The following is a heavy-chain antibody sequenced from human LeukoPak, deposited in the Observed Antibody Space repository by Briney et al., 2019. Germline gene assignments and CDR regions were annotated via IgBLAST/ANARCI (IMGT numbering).Heavy chain of an antibody. CDR3: ARGPDYGDHEAFDI. CDR2: IYYSGST. V-gene: IGHV4-59*01. D-gene: IGHD4-17*01. Sequence: SETLSLTCTVSGGSISSYYWSWIRQPPGKGLEWIGYIYYSGSTNYNPSLKSRVTISVDTSKNQFSLKLSSVTAADTAVYYCARGPDYGDHEAFDIWGQGTMVTVSA. J-gene: IGHJ3*02. CDR1: GGSISSYY.